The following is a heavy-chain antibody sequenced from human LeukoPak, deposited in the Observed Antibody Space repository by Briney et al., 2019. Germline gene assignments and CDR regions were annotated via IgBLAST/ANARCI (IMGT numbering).Heavy chain of an antibody. D-gene: IGHD2/OR15-2a*01. CDR2: INSDGSWT. J-gene: IGHJ4*02. V-gene: IGHV3-74*01. Sequence: GGSLRLSCAASGNYWMHWVRQTPGKGLVWVSHINSDGSWTSYADSVKGRFTISKDNAKNTVYLQMNSLRAEDTAVYYCVSFYETYWGRGTLVTVSS. CDR3: VSFYETY. CDR1: GNYW.